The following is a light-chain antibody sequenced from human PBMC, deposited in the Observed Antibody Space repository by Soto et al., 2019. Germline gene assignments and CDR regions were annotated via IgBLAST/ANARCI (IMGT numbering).Light chain of an antibody. CDR1: SSDVGDYNY. CDR3: CSYAGSYTFPYV. CDR2: DVS. V-gene: IGLV2-11*01. J-gene: IGLJ1*01. Sequence: QSVLTQPRSVSGSPGQSVTISCTGTSSDVGDYNYVSWYQQHPGKAPKLMIYDVSKRPSGVPDRFSGSKSGNTASLTISGLQAEDEADYYCCSYAGSYTFPYVFGTGTKV.